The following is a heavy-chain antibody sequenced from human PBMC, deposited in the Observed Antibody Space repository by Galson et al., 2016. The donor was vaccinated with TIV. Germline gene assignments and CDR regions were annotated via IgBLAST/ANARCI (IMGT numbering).Heavy chain of an antibody. V-gene: IGHV3-30*04. J-gene: IGHJ4*02. Sequence: SLRLSCAASGFTFSSYVMHWVRQAPGKGLEWVTYISYDGSEKSYAASVRGRFTISRDNSKNTLHLQMDSLRVEDTAFYYCARILESYYFDSWGQGTLVTVSS. CDR1: GFTFSSYV. D-gene: IGHD5-24*01. CDR3: ARILESYYFDS. CDR2: ISYDGSEK.